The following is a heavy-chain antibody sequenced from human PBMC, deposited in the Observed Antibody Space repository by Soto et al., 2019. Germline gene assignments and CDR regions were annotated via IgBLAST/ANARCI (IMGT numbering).Heavy chain of an antibody. V-gene: IGHV3-9*01. Sequence: PGGSLRLSCAASGFTFDDYGMHWVRQAPGKGLEWVSGISWNSGSIGYADSVKGRFIISRDNAKNSLYLQMNNLRPEDTAFYFCAKVSTTHTFGPLDSWGQGTLVTVSS. CDR3: AKVSTTHTFGPLDS. CDR2: ISWNSGSI. CDR1: GFTFDDYG. D-gene: IGHD1-1*01. J-gene: IGHJ5*01.